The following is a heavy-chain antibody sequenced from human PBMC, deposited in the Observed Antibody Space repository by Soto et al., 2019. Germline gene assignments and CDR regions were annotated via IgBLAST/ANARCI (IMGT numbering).Heavy chain of an antibody. Sequence: GGSLRLSCAASGFTFSSYWMHWVRQAPGKGLVWVSRINSDGSSTSYADSVKGRFTISRDNAKNTLYLQMNSLRAEDTAVYYCASFGLWLPEPFDYWGQGTLVTVSS. CDR1: GFTFSSYW. D-gene: IGHD5-18*01. CDR3: ASFGLWLPEPFDY. J-gene: IGHJ4*02. CDR2: INSDGSST. V-gene: IGHV3-74*01.